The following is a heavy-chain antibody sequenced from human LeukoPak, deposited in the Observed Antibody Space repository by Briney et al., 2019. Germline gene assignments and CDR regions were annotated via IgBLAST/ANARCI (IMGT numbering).Heavy chain of an antibody. CDR1: EYSVSSNSAA. J-gene: IGHJ6*03. D-gene: IGHD6-13*01. CDR3: ARGPQLVDYYYIDV. CDR2: TYYRSKWYY. Sequence: SQTLSLTCAISEYSVSSNSAAWNWIRQSPSRGLEWLGRTYYRSKWYYDYAVSVESRITINPDTSKNQFSLQLNSVTPEDTAVYYCARGPQLVDYYYIDVWGKGTTVTVSS. V-gene: IGHV6-1*01.